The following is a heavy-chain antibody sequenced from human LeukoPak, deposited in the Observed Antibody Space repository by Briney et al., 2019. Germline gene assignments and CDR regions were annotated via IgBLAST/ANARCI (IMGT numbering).Heavy chain of an antibody. J-gene: IGHJ6*03. CDR1: GFTFGDYA. V-gene: IGHV3-9*01. D-gene: IGHD1-26*01. CDR3: AKDVGAVDYYYMDV. CDR2: ISWNSGSI. Sequence: GGSLRLSCAASGFTFGDYAMHWVRQAPGKGLEWVSGISWNSGSIGYADSVKGRFTIYRDNAKNSLYLQMNSLRAEDTALYYCAKDVGAVDYYYMDVWGKGTTVTVSS.